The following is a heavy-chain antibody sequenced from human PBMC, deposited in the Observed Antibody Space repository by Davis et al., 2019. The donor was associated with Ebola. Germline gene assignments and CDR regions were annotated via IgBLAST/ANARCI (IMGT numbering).Heavy chain of an antibody. D-gene: IGHD6-19*01. V-gene: IGHV3-30*02. CDR3: AKDGVAVAATVYYYYGMDV. J-gene: IGHJ6*02. Sequence: GGSLRLSCAASGFTFSSYGMHWVRQAPGKGLEWVAVIWYDGSNKYYADSVKGRFTISRDNSKNTLYLQMNSLRAEDTAVYYCAKDGVAVAATVYYYYGMDVWGQGTTVTVSS. CDR1: GFTFSSYG. CDR2: IWYDGSNK.